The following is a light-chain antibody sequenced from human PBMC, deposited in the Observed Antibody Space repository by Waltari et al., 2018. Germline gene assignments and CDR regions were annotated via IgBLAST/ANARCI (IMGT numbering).Light chain of an antibody. V-gene: IGKV1-6*01. CDR2: AAS. J-gene: IGKJ3*01. CDR3: LQDYDYPFT. CDR1: QGIGND. Sequence: AIQMAQSPSSLSAYVGDRVTISCRTSQGIGNDLGWYQQKTGKAPKLLIYAASSLQSGVSSRFSGSGSGTEFTLTISSLQPEDFATYYCLQDYDYPFTFGPGTKVEI.